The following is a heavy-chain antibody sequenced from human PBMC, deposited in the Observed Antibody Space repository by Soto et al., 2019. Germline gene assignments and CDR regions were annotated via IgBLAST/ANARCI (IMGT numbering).Heavy chain of an antibody. V-gene: IGHV1-69*01. J-gene: IGHJ6*02. Sequence: QVQLVQSGAEVKKPGSSVKVSCKASGGTFSSNAISWVRQAPGQGLEWMGGIIPIFGTANYAQKFQGRVTITADESTSTAYMELSSLRSEDTAVYYCARGQRGVVTYYYYGMDVWGQGTTVTVSS. CDR2: IIPIFGTA. CDR1: GGTFSSNA. CDR3: ARGQRGVVTYYYYGMDV. D-gene: IGHD3-3*01.